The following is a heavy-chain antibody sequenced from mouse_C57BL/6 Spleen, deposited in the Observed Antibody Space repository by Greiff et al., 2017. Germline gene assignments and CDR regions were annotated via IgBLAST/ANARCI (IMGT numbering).Heavy chain of an antibody. CDR2: ILPGSGST. CDR1: GYTFTGYW. J-gene: IGHJ4*01. CDR3: ARSDGYDARGYAMDY. D-gene: IGHD2-2*01. Sequence: QVQLQQSGAELMKPGASVTLSCTATGYTFTGYWIEWVKQRPGHGLEWLGGILPGSGSTNYNEKFTGKATFTADTSSNTAYMQLSSLTTEDSAIYYCARSDGYDARGYAMDYWGQGTSVTVSS. V-gene: IGHV1-9*01.